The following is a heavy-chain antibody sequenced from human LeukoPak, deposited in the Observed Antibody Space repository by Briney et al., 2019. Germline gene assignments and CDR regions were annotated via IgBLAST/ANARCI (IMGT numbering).Heavy chain of an antibody. J-gene: IGHJ3*02. D-gene: IGHD3-22*01. Sequence: GGSLRLSCAASGFTFSNAWMSWVRQAPGKGLEWVANIKQDGSEKYYVDSVKGRFTISRDNAKNSLYLQMNSLRAGDTAVYYCARDAISYDSSGYYYDDAFDIWGQRTMVTVSS. CDR3: ARDAISYDSSGYYYDDAFDI. CDR2: IKQDGSEK. CDR1: GFTFSNAW. V-gene: IGHV3-7*01.